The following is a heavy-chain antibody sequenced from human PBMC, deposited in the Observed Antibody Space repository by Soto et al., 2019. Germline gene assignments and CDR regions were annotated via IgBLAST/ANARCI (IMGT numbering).Heavy chain of an antibody. V-gene: IGHV3-11*01. CDR3: AREDYYDSSGYYYDAFDI. Sequence: GGSLRLCFAASGFTFSDYYMSWIRQATGKWLEWVSYISSSGSTIYYAYSVKGRFTISRDNAKNSLYLQINSLRDEDTAVYYCAREDYYDSSGYYYDAFDIWGQGTMVTVSS. D-gene: IGHD3-22*01. J-gene: IGHJ3*02. CDR2: ISSSGSTI. CDR1: GFTFSDYY.